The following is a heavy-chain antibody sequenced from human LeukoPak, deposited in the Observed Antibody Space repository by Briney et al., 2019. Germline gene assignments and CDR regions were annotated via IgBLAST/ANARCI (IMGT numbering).Heavy chain of an antibody. V-gene: IGHV4-31*03. CDR1: GGSISSGGHY. CDR3: ARLYCSSTGCPGFFDL. CDR2: IFSSGHT. Sequence: PSETLSLTCTVSGGSISSGGHYWSWLPQRPGKGLEWIGYIFSSGHTYYNPSLKSRLTTSVDTSENQFSLKLSSVTAADTAVYFCARLYCSSTGCPGFFDLWGGSTVVTVS. J-gene: IGHJ2*01. D-gene: IGHD2-2*01.